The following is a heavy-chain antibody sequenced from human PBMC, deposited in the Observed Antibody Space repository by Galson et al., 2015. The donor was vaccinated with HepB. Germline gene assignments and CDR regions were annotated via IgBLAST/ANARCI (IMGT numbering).Heavy chain of an antibody. CDR3: GSGGGSSSSWFDTRGFDS. Sequence: QSGAEVKKPGDSLRISCTDSRYSFTRKWVGWVRQTPGKGLEWMGIIYPDDSDTRYSPSFKGQVSISADKSISTAYLQWSNLRASDTAMYYCGSGGGSSSSWFDTRGFDSWGQGTLVTVSS. V-gene: IGHV5-51*01. CDR1: RYSFTRKW. CDR2: IYPDDSDT. D-gene: IGHD6-13*01. J-gene: IGHJ4*02.